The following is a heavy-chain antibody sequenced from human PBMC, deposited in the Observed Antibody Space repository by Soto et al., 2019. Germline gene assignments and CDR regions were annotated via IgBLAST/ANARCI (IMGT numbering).Heavy chain of an antibody. CDR1: GGSISSGGYY. Sequence: SETLSLTCTVSGGSISSGGYYWSWIRQHPGKGLEWIGYIYYSGSTYYNPSLKSRVTISVDTSKNQFSLKLSSVTAADTAVYYCAGVRPYGSGSYVFYFDYWGQGTLVTVSS. CDR3: AGVRPYGSGSYVFYFDY. J-gene: IGHJ4*02. D-gene: IGHD3-10*01. CDR2: IYYSGST. V-gene: IGHV4-31*03.